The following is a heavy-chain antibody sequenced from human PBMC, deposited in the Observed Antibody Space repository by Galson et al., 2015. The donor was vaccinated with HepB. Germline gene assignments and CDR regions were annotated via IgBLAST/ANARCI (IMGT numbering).Heavy chain of an antibody. J-gene: IGHJ3*02. CDR2: IYPGDSDT. D-gene: IGHD3-22*01. CDR1: GYSFTSYW. Sequence: QSGAEVKKPGESLKISCKGSGYSFTSYWIGWVRQMPGKGLEWMGIIYPGDSDTRYSPSFQGQVTISADKSISTAYLQWSSLKASDTAMYYCARRAYYYDSSGHSGRGEDDAFDIWGQGTMVTVSS. V-gene: IGHV5-51*03. CDR3: ARRAYYYDSSGHSGRGEDDAFDI.